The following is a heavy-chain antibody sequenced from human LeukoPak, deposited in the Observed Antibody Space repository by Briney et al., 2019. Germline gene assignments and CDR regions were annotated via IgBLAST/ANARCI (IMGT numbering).Heavy chain of an antibody. CDR2: ITGSTRTT. Sequence: GGSLRLSCAASGFIFNSYGMSWVRQAPGEGLEWVSGITGSTRTTYYADSVKGRFTISRDNAKNMLYRQMNSLRAEDTAVYYCAKDRHAPGRYCSSTTCFPFDSWGQGTLVTVSS. J-gene: IGHJ5*01. CDR1: GFIFNSYG. D-gene: IGHD2-2*01. V-gene: IGHV3-23*01. CDR3: AKDRHAPGRYCSSTTCFPFDS.